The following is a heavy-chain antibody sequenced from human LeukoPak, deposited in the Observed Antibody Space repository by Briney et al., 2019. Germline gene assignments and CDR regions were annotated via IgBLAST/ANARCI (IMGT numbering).Heavy chain of an antibody. CDR2: IYYSGST. Sequence: SETLSLTCTVSGGSISSSSYYWSWIRQPPGKGLEWIGYIYYSGSTNYNPSLKSRVTISVDTSKNQFSLKLSSVTAADTAVYYCARHFTGCSSTSCYTPLHYFDYWGQGTLVTVSS. D-gene: IGHD2-2*02. V-gene: IGHV4-61*05. CDR1: GGSISSSSYY. J-gene: IGHJ4*02. CDR3: ARHFTGCSSTSCYTPLHYFDY.